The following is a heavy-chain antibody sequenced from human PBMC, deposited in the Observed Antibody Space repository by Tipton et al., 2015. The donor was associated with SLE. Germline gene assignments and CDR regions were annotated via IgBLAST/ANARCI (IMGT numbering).Heavy chain of an antibody. CDR3: ARGHSSSGTGFDY. Sequence: TLSLTCTVSGGSISSGTFYWSWIRQHPGKGLEWIGYISHRGFTNYSPSLRSRVAISVDTSKNQFSLRLNSVTVADTAVYYCARGHSSSGTGFDYWGQGTLVTVSS. J-gene: IGHJ4*02. V-gene: IGHV4-31*03. CDR1: GGSISSGTFY. CDR2: ISHRGFT. D-gene: IGHD6-13*01.